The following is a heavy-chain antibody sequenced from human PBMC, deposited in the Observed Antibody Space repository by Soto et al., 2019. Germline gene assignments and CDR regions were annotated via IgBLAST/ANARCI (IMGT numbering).Heavy chain of an antibody. CDR2: IWYDGSNK. D-gene: IGHD5-12*01. J-gene: IGHJ4*02. Sequence: GGSLRLSCAASGFTFSSYGMHWVRQAPGKGLEWVAVIWYDGSNKYYADSVKGRFTISRDNSKDTLYLQMNSLRAFDIYGYDCPRDLHWGYSGYDGLDYWGQGTLVTVSS. V-gene: IGHV3-33*01. CDR3: PRDLHWGYSGYDGLDY. CDR1: GFTFSSYG.